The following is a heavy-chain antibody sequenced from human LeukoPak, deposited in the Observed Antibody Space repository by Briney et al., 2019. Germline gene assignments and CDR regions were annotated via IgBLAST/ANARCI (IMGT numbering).Heavy chain of an antibody. CDR1: GFTFSNYE. CDR2: ISPSGGST. CDR3: ARDITGGYSFDY. Sequence: GGSLRLSRAPSGFTFSNYEMIWVPEAPGKGREGCTGISPSGGSTNYADRVKGRFSITRDHSTHTLYLQMHSLRAEDTAVYYCARDITGGYSFDYWGRGTLVTVSS. J-gene: IGHJ4*02. D-gene: IGHD3-22*01. V-gene: IGHV3-23*01.